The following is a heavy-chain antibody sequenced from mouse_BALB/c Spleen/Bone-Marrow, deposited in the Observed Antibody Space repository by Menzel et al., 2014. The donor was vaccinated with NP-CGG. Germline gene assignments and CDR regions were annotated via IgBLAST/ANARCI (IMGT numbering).Heavy chain of an antibody. CDR1: GFSLTNYG. D-gene: IGHD3-2*02. CDR2: IWAAGST. CDR3: ARVTSSAVGAMDY. J-gene: IGHJ4*01. Sequence: VQLQESGPGLVAPLQSLSITCTVSGFSLTNYGVHWVRQPPGKGLEWLGVIWAAGSTNYNSALMSRLSISKDNSKSQVFLKMISLQTDDTAMYYCARVTSSAVGAMDYWGQGTSVTVSS. V-gene: IGHV2-9*02.